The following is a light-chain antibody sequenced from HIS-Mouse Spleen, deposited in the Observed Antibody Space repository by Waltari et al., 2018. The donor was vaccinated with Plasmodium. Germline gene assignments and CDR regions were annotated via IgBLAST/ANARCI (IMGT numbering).Light chain of an antibody. Sequence: SYELTQPPSVSVSPGQTARITCSGDALPKKYAYWYQQKSGQAPVLVIYEDSKRPSGIPESFAGSSSGKRATLTSSGAQVEDEADYYCYSTDSSGNHRVFGGGTKLTVL. V-gene: IGLV3-10*01. J-gene: IGLJ3*02. CDR3: YSTDSSGNHRV. CDR2: EDS. CDR1: ALPKKY.